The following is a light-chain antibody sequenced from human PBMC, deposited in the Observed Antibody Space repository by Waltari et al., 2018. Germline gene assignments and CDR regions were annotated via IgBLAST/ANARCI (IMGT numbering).Light chain of an antibody. V-gene: IGKV3-11*01. J-gene: IGKJ1*01. CDR1: QSVTSS. CDR3: QQRVRLAST. Sequence: EIVLTQSPASLSLSPGERVTLSCRASQSVTSSLAWYQQKPGQAPRLLIFGASNRATGIPARFSGSGSETDFSLTISSLEPEDFAVYYCQQRVRLASTFGPGTKVDI. CDR2: GAS.